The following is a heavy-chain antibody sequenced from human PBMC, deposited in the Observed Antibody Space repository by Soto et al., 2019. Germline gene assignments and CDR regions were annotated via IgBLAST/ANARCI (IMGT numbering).Heavy chain of an antibody. CDR2: ISNSGSTI. CDR1: GFTFSSYE. J-gene: IGHJ6*02. V-gene: IGHV3-48*03. D-gene: IGHD3-3*01. Sequence: GGSLRLSCAASGFTFSSYEMNWVRQAPGKGLEWVSYISNSGSTIYYADSVKGRFTISRDNAKNSLYLQMNSLRAEDTAVYYCARGPRAGITIFGVVIPYGMDVWGQETTVTVSS. CDR3: ARGPRAGITIFGVVIPYGMDV.